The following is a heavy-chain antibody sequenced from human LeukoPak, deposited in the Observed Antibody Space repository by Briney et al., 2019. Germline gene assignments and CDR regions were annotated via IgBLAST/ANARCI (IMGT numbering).Heavy chain of an antibody. Sequence: GGSLRLSCAASGFTFSSYGMHWVRQAPGKGLEWVAFIRYDGSNKYYADSVKGRFTISRDNSKNTLYLQMNSLRAEDTAVYYCAKDALARRVGAAGSDYWGQGTLVTVSS. CDR2: IRYDGSNK. CDR3: AKDALARRVGAAGSDY. CDR1: GFTFSSYG. V-gene: IGHV3-30*02. J-gene: IGHJ4*02. D-gene: IGHD1-26*01.